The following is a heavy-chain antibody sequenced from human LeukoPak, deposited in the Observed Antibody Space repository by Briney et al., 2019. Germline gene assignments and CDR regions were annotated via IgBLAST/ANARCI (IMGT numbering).Heavy chain of an antibody. CDR2: IYYSGST. CDR1: GGSIGSYY. Sequence: PSETLSLTCTVSGGSIGSYYWSWIRQPPGKGLEWIGYIYYSGSTNYNPSLKSRVTISVDTSKNQFSLKLSSVTAADTAVYYCARGTYDYIWGSYRLGYFDYWGQGTLVTVSS. CDR3: ARGTYDYIWGSYRLGYFDY. V-gene: IGHV4-59*01. D-gene: IGHD3-16*02. J-gene: IGHJ4*02.